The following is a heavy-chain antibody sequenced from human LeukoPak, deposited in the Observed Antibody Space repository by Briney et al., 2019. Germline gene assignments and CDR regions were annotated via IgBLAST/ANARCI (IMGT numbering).Heavy chain of an antibody. V-gene: IGHV4-31*03. D-gene: IGHD3-22*01. CDR1: GGSISSGGYY. CDR3: ARRAYDSSGYYYADPRSDAFDI. CDR2: IYYSGST. J-gene: IGHJ3*02. Sequence: PSQTLSLTCTVSGGSISSGGYYWSWIRQHPGKGLEWIGYIYYSGSTYYNPSLKSRVTISVDTSKNQFSLKLSSVTAADTAVYYCARRAYDSSGYYYADPRSDAFDIWGQGTMVTVSS.